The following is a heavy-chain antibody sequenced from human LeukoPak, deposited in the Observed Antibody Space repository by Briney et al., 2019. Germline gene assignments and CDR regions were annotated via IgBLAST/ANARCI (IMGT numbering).Heavy chain of an antibody. V-gene: IGHV3-48*02. J-gene: IGHJ4*02. CDR3: AKDIVVVTAILSDY. D-gene: IGHD2-21*02. CDR2: ISSGSSTI. Sequence: GGALRLSCAASGFTFSSYSMNWVRQAPGQGKERVSYISSGSSTIYYADSVKGRFTISRDNAKNSLYLQMSSLRDEDTAVYYCAKDIVVVTAILSDYWGQGTLVTVSS. CDR1: GFTFSSYS.